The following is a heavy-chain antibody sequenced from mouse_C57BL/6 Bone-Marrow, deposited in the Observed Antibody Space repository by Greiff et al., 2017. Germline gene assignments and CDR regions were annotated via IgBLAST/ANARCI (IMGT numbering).Heavy chain of an antibody. CDR2: ISYDGSN. D-gene: IGHD1-1*01. V-gene: IGHV3-6*01. Sequence: VQLQQSGPGLVKPSQSLSLTCSVTGYSITSGYYWNWIRQFPGNKLEWMGYISYDGSNNYNPSLKNRISITRDTTKNQFFLKLNSVTTEDTATYYCARALRYGFAYWGQGTLVTVSA. CDR3: ARALRYGFAY. J-gene: IGHJ3*01. CDR1: GYSITSGYY.